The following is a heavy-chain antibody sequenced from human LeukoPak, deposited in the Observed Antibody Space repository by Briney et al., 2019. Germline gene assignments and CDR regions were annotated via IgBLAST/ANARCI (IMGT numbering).Heavy chain of an antibody. Sequence: ASVKVSCRASGYTFTGYYMHWVRQAPGQGLEWMGRINPNSGGTNYAQKFQGRVTMTRDTSISTAYMELSRLRSDDTAVYYCATLGYCSSTSCLHFDYWGQGTLVTVSS. D-gene: IGHD2-2*01. CDR1: GYTFTGYY. CDR3: ATLGYCSSTSCLHFDY. CDR2: INPNSGGT. J-gene: IGHJ4*02. V-gene: IGHV1-2*06.